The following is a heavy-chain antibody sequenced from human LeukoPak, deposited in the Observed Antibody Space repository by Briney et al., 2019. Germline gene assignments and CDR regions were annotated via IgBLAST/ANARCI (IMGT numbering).Heavy chain of an antibody. V-gene: IGHV1-24*01. J-gene: IGHJ6*02. CDR1: GYTLAELS. CDR3: ATEGRFKQTVTDYYYYGMDV. CDR2: FDPEDGET. D-gene: IGHD4-17*01. Sequence: ASVKVSCKVSGYTLAELSMHWVRQAPGKGLEWMGGFDPEDGETIYAQKFQGRVTMTEDTSTDTAYMELSSLRSEDTAVYYCATEGRFKQTVTDYYYYGMDVWGQGTTVTVSS.